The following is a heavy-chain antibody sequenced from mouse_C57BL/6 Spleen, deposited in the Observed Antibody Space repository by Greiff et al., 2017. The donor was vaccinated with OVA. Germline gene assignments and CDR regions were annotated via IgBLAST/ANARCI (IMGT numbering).Heavy chain of an antibody. J-gene: IGHJ3*01. D-gene: IGHD2-3*01. V-gene: IGHV1-59*01. CDR3: ARDDGYYGSWFAY. Sequence: VQLQQPGAELVRPGTSVKLSCKASGYTFTSYWLHWVKQRPGPGLEWIGVIDPSDSYTNYNQKFKGKATLTVDTSSSTAYMQLSSLTSEDSAVYYCARDDGYYGSWFAYWGQGTLVTVSA. CDR2: IDPSDSYT. CDR1: GYTFTSYW.